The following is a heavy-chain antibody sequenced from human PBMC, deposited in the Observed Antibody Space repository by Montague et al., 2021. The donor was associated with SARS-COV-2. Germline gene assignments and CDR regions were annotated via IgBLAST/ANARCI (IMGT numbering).Heavy chain of an antibody. Sequence: PELVKPTQTLTLTCTFSGFSLSTSGMCVSWIRQPPGKALEWLTLIDWDDDKYYSTSLKTRLTISKDTSKNQVVLTMTNMDPVDTATYYCARSYSTTVVTRAFDYWGQGTLVTVSS. CDR3: ARSYSTTVVTRAFDY. CDR2: IDWDDDK. CDR1: GFSLSTSGMC. J-gene: IGHJ4*02. V-gene: IGHV2-70*01. D-gene: IGHD4-23*01.